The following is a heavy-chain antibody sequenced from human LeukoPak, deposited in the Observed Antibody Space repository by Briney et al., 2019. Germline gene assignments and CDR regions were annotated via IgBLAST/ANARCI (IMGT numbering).Heavy chain of an antibody. CDR1: GFTFSNAW. J-gene: IGHJ4*02. V-gene: IGHV3-15*01. D-gene: IGHD3-3*01. Sequence: GRTLRLPCAASGFTFSNAWMNWVRQAPGKGLEWVGRIKSETAGRTTEYDAPVKGSFTITSDDSKTTLYLQMNSLKTADTAVYYCTTGSGAYPISAMGYWGQGTLVTVSS. CDR2: IKSETAGRTT. CDR3: TTGSGAYPISAMGY.